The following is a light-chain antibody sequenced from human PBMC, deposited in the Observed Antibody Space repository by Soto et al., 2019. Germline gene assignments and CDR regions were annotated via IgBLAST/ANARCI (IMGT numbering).Light chain of an antibody. Sequence: DIQMTQSPSSLSASVGDTVTMTCRASQSIALSVNWYQQKPGKAPKLLIYVAFTLESGVPSRFSGSGSGTECTLTIRSLQPEDFAVYYCQQYDSSPITFGQGTRLEIK. V-gene: IGKV1-39*01. CDR1: QSIALS. CDR3: QQYDSSPIT. J-gene: IGKJ5*01. CDR2: VAF.